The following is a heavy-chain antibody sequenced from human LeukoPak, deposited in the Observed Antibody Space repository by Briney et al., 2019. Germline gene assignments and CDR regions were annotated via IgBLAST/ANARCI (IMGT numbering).Heavy chain of an antibody. CDR3: ARVIGGSYYYYYMDV. CDR1: GGSISSSSYY. CDR2: IYYSGST. J-gene: IGHJ6*03. Sequence: SETLSLTCTVSGGSISSSSYYCGWIRQPPGKGLEWIGSIYYSGSTYYNPSLKSRVTISVDTSKNQFSLKLSSVTAADTAVYYCARVIGGSYYYYYMDVWGKGTTVTVSS. D-gene: IGHD3-16*01. V-gene: IGHV4-39*01.